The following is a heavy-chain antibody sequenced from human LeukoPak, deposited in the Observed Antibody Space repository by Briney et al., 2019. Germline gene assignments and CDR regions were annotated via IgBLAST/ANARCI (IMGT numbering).Heavy chain of an antibody. CDR1: GGTFISYA. V-gene: IGHV1-69*01. CDR2: LIPIFGTA. Sequence: VASVKVSCKASGGTFISYAISWVRQAPGQWLEWMGGLIPIFGTANYAQKFQCRVTITADEYPGQPHIGQSQQRCEDTAVYNCARDRLPEDCSSSSCHYYFDYWGQGTLVTVSS. D-gene: IGHD2-2*01. J-gene: IGHJ4*02. CDR3: ARDRLPEDCSSSSCHYYFDY.